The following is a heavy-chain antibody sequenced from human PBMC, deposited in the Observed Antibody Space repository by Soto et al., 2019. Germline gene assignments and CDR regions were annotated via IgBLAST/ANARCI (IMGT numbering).Heavy chain of an antibody. J-gene: IGHJ5*02. V-gene: IGHV4-31*03. CDR2: IYYIGST. Sequence: PSETLSLTCTVSGGSISSGGYYWNWIRQHPGKGLEWIGYIYYIGSTYYNPSLKSRVTISLDTSKNQFSLRLSSVTAADTAVYHCARSVFPWGQGTLVTVSS. CDR3: ARSVFP. CDR1: GGSISSGGYY.